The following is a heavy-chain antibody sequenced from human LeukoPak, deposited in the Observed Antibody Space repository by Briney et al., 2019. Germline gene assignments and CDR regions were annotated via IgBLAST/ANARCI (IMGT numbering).Heavy chain of an antibody. D-gene: IGHD2-15*01. Sequence: SETLSLTCTVSGGSISSSSYYWGRIRPPTGQGLAWIGSNYYAGSTYYNPFIKSRVIITVDTSKNQFSLKLSYVTAADTAVYYCARRNSYCSGGSCYPEKGYNWFDPWGQGTLVTVSS. V-gene: IGHV4-39*07. J-gene: IGHJ5*02. CDR1: GGSISSSSYY. CDR3: ARRNSYCSGGSCYPEKGYNWFDP. CDR2: NYYAGST.